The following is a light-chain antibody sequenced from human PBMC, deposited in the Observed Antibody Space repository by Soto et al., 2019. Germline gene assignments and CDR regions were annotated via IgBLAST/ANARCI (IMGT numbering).Light chain of an antibody. V-gene: IGKV3-20*01. CDR3: QQYGSSLLFT. Sequence: EIVLTQSPGTLSLSPGERATLSCRASQSVSSSYLAWYQQKPGQAPRLLIYGASSRATGIPDRFSGSRSGTEFAPTISRLEPEDVAVYYCQQYGSSLLFTFGPGTKVDIK. CDR2: GAS. J-gene: IGKJ3*01. CDR1: QSVSSSY.